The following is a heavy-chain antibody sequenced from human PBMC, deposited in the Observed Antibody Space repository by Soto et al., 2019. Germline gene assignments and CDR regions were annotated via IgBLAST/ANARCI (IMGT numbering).Heavy chain of an antibody. CDR3: ARGQSSLLLDC. V-gene: IGHV4-34*01. Sequence: QVQLQQWGAGLLKPSETLSLTCAVYGGSFSGYYWSWIRQPPGKGLEWIGEINHSGSTNYNPPLKSRATISVDTSKNQFSLKLSSVTAADTAVYYCARGQSSLLLDCWGQGVLVTVSS. D-gene: IGHD2-8*02. CDR2: INHSGST. CDR1: GGSFSGYY. J-gene: IGHJ4*02.